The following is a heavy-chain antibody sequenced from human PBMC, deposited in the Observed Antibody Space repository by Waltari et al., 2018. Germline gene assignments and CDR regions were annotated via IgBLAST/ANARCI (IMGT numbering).Heavy chain of an antibody. CDR3: AIQTGDIVLTTLDN. CDR2: FNPTGGST. J-gene: IGHJ4*02. V-gene: IGHV1-46*02. Sequence: QGQLVQSGAEVKKPGASMKVSCKAAGYAINSYYMHWVRQAPAGGLEWMGTFNPTGGSTSAAERFRDRVTMTMDTSTSTLYMELSSLTSEDTAVYYCAIQTGDIVLTTLDNWGQGTLVTVST. CDR1: GYAINSYY. D-gene: IGHD5-12*01.